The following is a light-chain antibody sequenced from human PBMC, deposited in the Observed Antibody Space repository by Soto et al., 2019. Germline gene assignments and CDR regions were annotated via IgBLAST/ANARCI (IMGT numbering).Light chain of an antibody. CDR3: AAWDDSLSGRV. Sequence: QPVLTQPPSASGTPGQRVTISCSGSSSSIGSNFVYWYQQLPGTAPKLLIYRNNQRPSGVPDRFSGSKSGTSASLAISGLRSEDEAEYYCAAWDDSLSGRVFGGGTKLTVL. V-gene: IGLV1-47*01. CDR1: SSSIGSNF. CDR2: RNN. J-gene: IGLJ2*01.